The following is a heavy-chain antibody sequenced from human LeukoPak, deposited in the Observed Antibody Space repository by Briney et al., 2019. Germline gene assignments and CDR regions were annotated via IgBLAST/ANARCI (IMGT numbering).Heavy chain of an antibody. Sequence: GGSLRLSCAASGFTFSTYWMSWVRQAPGKGLEWVANIKQDGSEKYYVDSVKGRFTISRDNAKNSLYLQISSLRAEDTAVYYCARDRWGGYGKPPQDYFDYWGQGTLVTVSS. J-gene: IGHJ4*02. CDR1: GFTFSTYW. CDR2: IKQDGSEK. V-gene: IGHV3-7*01. CDR3: ARDRWGGYGKPPQDYFDY. D-gene: IGHD5-12*01.